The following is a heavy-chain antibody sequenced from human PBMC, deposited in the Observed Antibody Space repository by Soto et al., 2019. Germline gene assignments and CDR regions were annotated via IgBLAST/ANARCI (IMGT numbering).Heavy chain of an antibody. CDR3: AKGTLNHFDI. Sequence: GGSLRLSCAAPGFTFGNYAMTWVGQGPGKGLEWVSTISGNGDNTYYADSVKGRFTFSRDNSDNTLSLQMNSLRAEDTAIYYCAKGTLNHFDIWGLGTLVTISS. J-gene: IGHJ4*02. CDR1: GFTFGNYA. CDR2: ISGNGDNT. V-gene: IGHV3-23*01.